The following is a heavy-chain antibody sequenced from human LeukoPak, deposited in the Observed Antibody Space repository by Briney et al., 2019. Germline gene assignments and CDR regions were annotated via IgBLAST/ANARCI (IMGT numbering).Heavy chain of an antibody. D-gene: IGHD2-21*02. CDR3: AREPGTAATNHYYYGMDG. V-gene: IGHV3-74*01. CDR1: GFTFSSYA. CDR2: INSDGSST. Sequence: GGSLRLSCAASGFTFSSYAMSWVRQAPGKGLVWVSRINSDGSSTSYADSVKGRFTISRDNAKNTLYLQMNSLRAEDTAVYYCAREPGTAATNHYYYGMDGWGQGTTVTVSS. J-gene: IGHJ6*02.